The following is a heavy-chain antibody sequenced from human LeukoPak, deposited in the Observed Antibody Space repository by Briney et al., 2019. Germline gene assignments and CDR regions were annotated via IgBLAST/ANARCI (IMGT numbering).Heavy chain of an antibody. CDR3: ARRYKITIFGVVIDWFDP. V-gene: IGHV4-38-2*01. J-gene: IGHJ5*02. CDR1: GYSISSGYY. Sequence: PSETLSLTCAVSGYSISSGYYWGLIRPPPGKGLEWFGSIYNSGSTYYNPSLKSRFTISVDTSKNQFSLKLSSVTAADTAVYYCARRYKITIFGVVIDWFDPWGQGTLVTVSS. D-gene: IGHD3-3*01. CDR2: IYNSGST.